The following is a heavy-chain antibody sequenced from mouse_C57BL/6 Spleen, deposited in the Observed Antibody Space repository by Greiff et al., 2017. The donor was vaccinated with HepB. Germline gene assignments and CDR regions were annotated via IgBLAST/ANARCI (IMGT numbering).Heavy chain of an antibody. V-gene: IGHV1-19*01. CDR3: ARDGTGAMDY. Sequence: VQLQQSGPVLVKPGASVKMSCKASGYTFTDYYMNWVKQSHGKSLEWIGVINPYNGGTSYNQKFKGKATLTVDKSSSTAYMELNSLTSEDSAVYYCARDGTGAMDYWGQGTSVTVSS. CDR1: GYTFTDYY. J-gene: IGHJ4*01. CDR2: INPYNGGT. D-gene: IGHD4-1*01.